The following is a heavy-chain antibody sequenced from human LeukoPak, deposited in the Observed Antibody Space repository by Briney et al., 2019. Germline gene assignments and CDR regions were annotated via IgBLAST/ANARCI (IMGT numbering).Heavy chain of an antibody. D-gene: IGHD2-21*01. Sequence: GGSLRLSCAASGFTFSSYGMHWVRQAPGKGLEWVAFIRYDGSNKYYADSVKGRFTISRDNSKNTLYLQMNSLRAEDTAVYYCAKAPVTTCRGAYCYPFDYWGQGTLVTVSS. V-gene: IGHV3-30*02. J-gene: IGHJ4*02. CDR3: AKAPVTTCRGAYCYPFDY. CDR1: GFTFSSYG. CDR2: IRYDGSNK.